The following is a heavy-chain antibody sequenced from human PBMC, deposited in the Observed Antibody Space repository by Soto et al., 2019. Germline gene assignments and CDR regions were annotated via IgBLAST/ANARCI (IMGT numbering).Heavy chain of an antibody. D-gene: IGHD2-15*01. CDR2: IYHSGST. V-gene: IGHV4-4*02. Sequence: PSETLSLTCAVSGGSISSSNWWSWILQPPGKGLEWIGEIYHSGSTNYNPSLKSRVTISVDKSKNQFSLKLSSVTAADTAVYYWARVTEGGSFDIWGKGKMFTVS. J-gene: IGHJ3*02. CDR1: GGSISSSNW. CDR3: ARVTEGGSFDI.